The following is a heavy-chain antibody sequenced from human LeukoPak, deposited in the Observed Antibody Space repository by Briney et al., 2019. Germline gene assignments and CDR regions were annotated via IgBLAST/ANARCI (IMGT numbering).Heavy chain of an antibody. CDR3: TRDCQYCSNTNCRCC. CDR2: IISNENSA. CDR1: GFTFSSNW. J-gene: IGHJ4*02. D-gene: IGHD2-2*01. Sequence: GGSLRLSCAASGFTFSSNWMHWVRQAPGKGLVWVSRIISNENSATYADSVKGRFTISRDNAKNTLYLQMNSLRAEDTAAYYCTRDCQYCSNTNCRCCWGQGTLVTVSS. V-gene: IGHV3-74*01.